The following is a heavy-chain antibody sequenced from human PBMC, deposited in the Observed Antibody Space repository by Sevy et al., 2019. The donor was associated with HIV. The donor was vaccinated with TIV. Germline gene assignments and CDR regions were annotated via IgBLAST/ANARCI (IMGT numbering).Heavy chain of an antibody. CDR3: ARVGIVVGGAFDI. D-gene: IGHD2-15*01. CDR1: GFIFSSYS. J-gene: IGHJ3*02. Sequence: GGSLRLSCAASGFIFSSYSMNWVRQAPGKGLEWVSYINSRSSAIYYADSVKGRFTISRDNAKNSLYLQMNSLRAEDTAVYYCARVGIVVGGAFDIWGQGTMVTVSS. V-gene: IGHV3-48*01. CDR2: INSRSSAI.